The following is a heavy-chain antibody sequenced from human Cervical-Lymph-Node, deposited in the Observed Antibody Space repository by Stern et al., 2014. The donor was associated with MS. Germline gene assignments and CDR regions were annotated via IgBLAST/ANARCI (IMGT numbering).Heavy chain of an antibody. CDR2: LYPDDSDT. Sequence: EVQLEESGAEVKKPGESLKISCKGSCYCFATYRNGWVRQMPGKGLEWMGILYPDDSDTRYIPSFQGQVTISADKSISTAYLHWSSLKASDTAMYYCARPGDDTAKYGLDVWGQGTTVTVSS. CDR3: ARPGDDTAKYGLDV. CDR1: CYCFATYR. D-gene: IGHD5-18*01. V-gene: IGHV5-51*03. J-gene: IGHJ6*02.